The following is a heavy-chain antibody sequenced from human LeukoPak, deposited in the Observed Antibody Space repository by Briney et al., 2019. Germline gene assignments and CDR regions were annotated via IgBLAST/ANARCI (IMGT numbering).Heavy chain of an antibody. D-gene: IGHD3-3*02. Sequence: SETLSLTCAVSGGSISSSSYYWDWIRQPPGKGLEWIGSNYYRGSTYYNPSLKGRVTISVDTSKIQFSLKRGSVTAADTAVYYGARHSVKDSILAPSWGQGTLVTVSS. CDR2: NYYRGST. CDR3: ARHSVKDSILAPS. J-gene: IGHJ5*02. V-gene: IGHV4-39*01. CDR1: GGSISSSSYY.